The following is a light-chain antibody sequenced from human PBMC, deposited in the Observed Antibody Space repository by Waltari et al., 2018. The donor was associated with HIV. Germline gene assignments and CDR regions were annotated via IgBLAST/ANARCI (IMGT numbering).Light chain of an antibody. CDR2: GAS. V-gene: IGKV3-15*01. Sequence: EIVMTQSPATLSVSPGERVTLSCGASQSVSSHLAWYQQKAGQPPRLLIYGASTRATDIPDRFSGSGSGTDFALTINRLEPEDFAVYFCHQYETSPLTFGGGTRVEV. CDR1: QSVSSH. CDR3: HQYETSPLT. J-gene: IGKJ4*01.